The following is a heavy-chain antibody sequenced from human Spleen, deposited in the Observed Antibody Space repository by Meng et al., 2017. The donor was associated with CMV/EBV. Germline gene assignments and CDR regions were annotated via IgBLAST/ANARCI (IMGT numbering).Heavy chain of an antibody. V-gene: IGHV3-23*01. Sequence: GESLKISCTASGFTLSNHWMTWVRQAPGKGLEWVSAIGASAGGTYYADSVKGRFTISRDNAKNTLYLQMNSLRAEDTAVYYCAKYSAVGERLYYFDYWGQGTLVTVSS. D-gene: IGHD2-21*01. J-gene: IGHJ4*02. CDR1: GFTLSNHW. CDR2: IGASAGGT. CDR3: AKYSAVGERLYYFDY.